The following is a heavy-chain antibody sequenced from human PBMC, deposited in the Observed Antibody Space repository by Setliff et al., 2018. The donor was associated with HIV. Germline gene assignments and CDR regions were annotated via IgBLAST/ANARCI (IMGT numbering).Heavy chain of an antibody. J-gene: IGHJ4*02. D-gene: IGHD6-25*01. CDR1: GYSFTSYW. Sequence: GESLKISCKGSGYSFTSYWISWVRQMPGKGLEWMGRIDPSNSNTNYSPSFQGHVIISADKSISTAYLDWASLKASDTAMYYCVRYIGAAAGYIDHWGQGTLVTVSS. CDR2: IDPSNSNT. CDR3: VRYIGAAAGYIDH. V-gene: IGHV5-10-1*01.